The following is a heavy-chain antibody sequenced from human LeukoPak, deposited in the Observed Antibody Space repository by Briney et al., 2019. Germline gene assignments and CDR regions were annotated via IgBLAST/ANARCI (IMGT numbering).Heavy chain of an antibody. CDR1: GFTFSNYW. J-gene: IGHJ4*02. Sequence: GGSLSLSCAASGFTFSNYWMSWVRQAPGKGLEWVANIKEDGSEKYYVDSVKGRFTISRDNARNSLYLQMNSLRAEDTAVYYCAKDRSGDSYGDFDYWGQGTLVTVSS. V-gene: IGHV3-7*01. CDR2: IKEDGSEK. D-gene: IGHD5-18*01. CDR3: AKDRSGDSYGDFDY.